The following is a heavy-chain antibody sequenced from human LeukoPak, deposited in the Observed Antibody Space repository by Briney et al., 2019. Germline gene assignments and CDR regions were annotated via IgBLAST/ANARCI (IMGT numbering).Heavy chain of an antibody. J-gene: IGHJ4*02. CDR1: GFTFSSYS. D-gene: IGHD3-3*01. Sequence: GGSLRLSCAASGFTFSSYSMNWIRQAPGKGLEWVSAISGSGGSTYYADSVKGRFTISRDNSKNTLYLQMNSLRAEDTAVYYCAKVVGYDFWSGYFDYWGQGTLVAVSS. CDR2: ISGSGGST. V-gene: IGHV3-23*01. CDR3: AKVVGYDFWSGYFDY.